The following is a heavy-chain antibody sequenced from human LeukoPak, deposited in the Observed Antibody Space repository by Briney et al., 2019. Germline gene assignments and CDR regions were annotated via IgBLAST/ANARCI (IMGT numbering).Heavy chain of an antibody. CDR2: IIPILGIA. CDR3: ARSVVEGMRDGKNWFDP. J-gene: IGHJ5*02. CDR1: GGTFSSYA. V-gene: IGHV1-69*04. D-gene: IGHD2-15*01. Sequence: SVKVSCKASGGTFSSYANSWVRQAPGQGLEWMGRIIPILGIANYAQKFQGRVTITADKSTSTAYMELSSLRSEDTAVYYCARSVVEGMRDGKNWFDPWGQGTLVTVSS.